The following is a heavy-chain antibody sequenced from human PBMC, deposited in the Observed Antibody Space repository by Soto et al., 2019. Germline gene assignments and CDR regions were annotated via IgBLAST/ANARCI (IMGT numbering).Heavy chain of an antibody. CDR1: GFIFSTYS. CDR3: ARDTDGMDV. CDR2: TTFDGINK. Sequence: QVQLVESGGGVVQPGRSLRLSCAASGFIFSTYSIHWVRQAPGKGLEWVAVTTFDGINKYNADSVKGRFTISRDASKNTVYLQMNSLTTEDTAVYFCARDTDGMDVWGQGTTVTVSS. V-gene: IGHV3-30*03. J-gene: IGHJ6*02. D-gene: IGHD4-17*01.